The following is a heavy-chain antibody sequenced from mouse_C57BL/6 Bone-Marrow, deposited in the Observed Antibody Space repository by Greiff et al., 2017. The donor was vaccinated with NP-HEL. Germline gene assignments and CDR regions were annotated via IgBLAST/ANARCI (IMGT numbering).Heavy chain of an antibody. CDR1: GYTFTDYY. J-gene: IGHJ4*01. CDR3: ARGDLLWPFYYAMDY. CDR2: INPNNGGT. V-gene: IGHV1-26*01. Sequence: VQLQQSGPELVKPGASVKISCKASGYTFTDYYMNWVKQSHGKSLEWIGDINPNNGGTSYNQKFKGKATLTVDKSSSTAYMELRSLTSEDSAVYYCARGDLLWPFYYAMDYWGQGTSVTVSS. D-gene: IGHD2-1*01.